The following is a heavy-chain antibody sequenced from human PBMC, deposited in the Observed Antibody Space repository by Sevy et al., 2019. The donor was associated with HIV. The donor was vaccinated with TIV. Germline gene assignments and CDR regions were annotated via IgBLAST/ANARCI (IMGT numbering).Heavy chain of an antibody. Sequence: GGSLRLSCAASGFTFSSYSLNWVRQAPGKGLEWVSSISQSSGYIFYADSVKGRFTISRDNAKNSLYLQMNSLRAEDTAVYYCARAPSGYYFCYFDYWGQGTLVTVSS. CDR3: ARAPSGYYFCYFDY. CDR1: GFTFSSYS. D-gene: IGHD3-22*01. V-gene: IGHV3-21*01. CDR2: ISQSSGYI. J-gene: IGHJ4*02.